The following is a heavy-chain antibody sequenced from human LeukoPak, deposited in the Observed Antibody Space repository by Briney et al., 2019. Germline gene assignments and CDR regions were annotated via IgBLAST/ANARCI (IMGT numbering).Heavy chain of an antibody. CDR3: ARRGGGSSLDY. CDR1: GGSISSYY. CDR2: IYYSGST. D-gene: IGHD2-15*01. V-gene: IGHV4-59*08. Sequence: SETLSLTCTVSGGSISSYYWSWIRQPPGKGLEWIGYIYYSGSTNYNPSLKSRVTISVDTYKNQFSLKLSSVTAADTAVYYCARRGGGSSLDYWGQGTLVTVSS. J-gene: IGHJ4*02.